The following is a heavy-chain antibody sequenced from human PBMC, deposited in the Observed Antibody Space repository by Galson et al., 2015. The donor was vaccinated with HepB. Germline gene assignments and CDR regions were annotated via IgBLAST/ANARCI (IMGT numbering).Heavy chain of an antibody. CDR3: ARGLGFGLDY. CDR2: IWYDGSIE. V-gene: IGHV3-33*01. Sequence: SLRLSCAASGFTFSSYGMYWVRQAPGKGLEWVAVIWYDGSIEYYRDSVRGRFTVSRDNSRNTLYLQMSSLRAEDTAVYYCARGLGFGLDYWGQGTLVTVSS. D-gene: IGHD3-16*01. J-gene: IGHJ4*02. CDR1: GFTFSSYG.